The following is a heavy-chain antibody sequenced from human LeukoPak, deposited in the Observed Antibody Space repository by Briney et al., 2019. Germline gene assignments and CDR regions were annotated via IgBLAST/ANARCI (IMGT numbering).Heavy chain of an antibody. CDR2: ITSSGTYI. CDR1: GFTFTTYN. V-gene: IGHV3-21*01. Sequence: GGSLRLSCAASGFTFTTYNMNWVRQAPGKAMGWVSSITSSGTYIFYADSVRGRFTISRDNAKNSLYLQMDSLGPEDTAVYYCARSRADAFDIWGQGTMVTVSS. J-gene: IGHJ3*02. CDR3: ARSRADAFDI.